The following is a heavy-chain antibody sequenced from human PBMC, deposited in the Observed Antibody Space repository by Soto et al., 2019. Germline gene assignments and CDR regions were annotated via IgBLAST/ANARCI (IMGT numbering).Heavy chain of an antibody. V-gene: IGHV1-2*02. CDR2: INPNSGGT. CDR3: ARRTKIAAAGYYYYGMDV. D-gene: IGHD6-13*01. Sequence: ASVKVSCKASGYTSTGYYMHWVRQAPGQGLEWMGWINPNSGGTNYAQKFQGRVTMTRDTSISTAYMELSRLRSDDTAVYYCARRTKIAAAGYYYYGMDVWGQGTTVTVSS. CDR1: GYTSTGYY. J-gene: IGHJ6*02.